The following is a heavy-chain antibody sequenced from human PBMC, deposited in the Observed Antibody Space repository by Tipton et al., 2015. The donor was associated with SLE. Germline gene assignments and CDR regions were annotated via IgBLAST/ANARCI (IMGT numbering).Heavy chain of an antibody. CDR1: GGSMSDGVYS. J-gene: IGHJ2*01. CDR3: ARAYGDPL. D-gene: IGHD4-17*01. CDR2: IYHRGST. V-gene: IGHV4-30-2*06. Sequence: TLSLTCAVSGGSMSDGVYSWGWIRQSPGKGLEWIGYIYHRGSTYYNPSLTSRVTISVDTSKNQFSLKLSSVTAADTAVYYCARAYGDPLWGRGTLVTVSS.